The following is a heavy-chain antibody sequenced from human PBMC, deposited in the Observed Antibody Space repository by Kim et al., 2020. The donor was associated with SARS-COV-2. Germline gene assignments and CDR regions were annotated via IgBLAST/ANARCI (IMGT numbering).Heavy chain of an antibody. Sequence: NDAQKLQGRVTMTTDTSTSTAYMELRSMRSDDTAVYYCARGGPPNYDPDYWGQGTLVTVSS. V-gene: IGHV1-18*01. J-gene: IGHJ4*02. CDR3: ARGGPPNYDPDY. D-gene: IGHD3-22*01.